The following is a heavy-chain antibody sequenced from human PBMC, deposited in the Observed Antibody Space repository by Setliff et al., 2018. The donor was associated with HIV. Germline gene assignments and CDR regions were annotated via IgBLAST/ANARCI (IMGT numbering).Heavy chain of an antibody. J-gene: IGHJ4*02. V-gene: IGHV1-69*13. CDR3: ARIPNHSSGFDY. D-gene: IGHD3-22*01. Sequence: SVKVSCKTSGYTFTGYYVQWVRQAPGQGLEWMGGIVPILNTGNYAPKFQGRVTITADESTTTAYMELSSLRSEDTAVYYCARIPNHSSGFDYWGQGTPVTVSS. CDR1: GYTFTGYY. CDR2: IVPILNTG.